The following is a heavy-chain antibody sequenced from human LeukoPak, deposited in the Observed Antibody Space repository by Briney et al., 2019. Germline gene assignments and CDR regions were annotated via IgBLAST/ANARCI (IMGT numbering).Heavy chain of an antibody. J-gene: IGHJ4*02. CDR1: GFTVSSNY. D-gene: IGHD5-12*01. CDR3: ARVRLRYFDY. V-gene: IGHV3-53*01. Sequence: PGGSLRLSCAASGFTVSSNYMSWVRQAPGKGLEWVSVIYSGGSTYYADSVKGRFTISRDNSKNTLYLQMNSLRAEDTAVYYYARVRLRYFDYWGQGTLVTVSS. CDR2: IYSGGST.